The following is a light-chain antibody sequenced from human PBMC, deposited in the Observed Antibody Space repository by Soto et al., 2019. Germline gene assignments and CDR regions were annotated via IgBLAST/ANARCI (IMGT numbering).Light chain of an antibody. V-gene: IGLV6-57*04. CDR1: SGSIASNY. CDR2: EDN. J-gene: IGLJ2*01. Sequence: NFMLTQPHSVSESPGKTVTISCPRSSGSIASNYVQWYQQRPGSAPTTVIYEDNQRPSGVPDRFSGSIDSSSNSASLTISGLKTEDEADYYCQSYDSSIYVVFGGGTKLTVL. CDR3: QSYDSSIYVV.